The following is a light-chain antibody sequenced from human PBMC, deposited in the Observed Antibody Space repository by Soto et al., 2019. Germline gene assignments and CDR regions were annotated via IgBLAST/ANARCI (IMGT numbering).Light chain of an antibody. V-gene: IGLV2-14*01. J-gene: IGLJ1*01. CDR3: SSYTGSSTFV. Sequence: QSALTQPASVSGSPGQSMTISCTGTSRDVGGYNYVSWYQQLPGKAPKLMIYDVNTRPSGVSNRFSGSKSGNTASLTISGLQAEDEADYYCSSYTGSSTFVFGTGTKLTVL. CDR2: DVN. CDR1: SRDVGGYNY.